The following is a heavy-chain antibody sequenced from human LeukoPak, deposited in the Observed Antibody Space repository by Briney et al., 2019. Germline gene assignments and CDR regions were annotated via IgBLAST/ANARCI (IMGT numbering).Heavy chain of an antibody. D-gene: IGHD2-8*01. Sequence: ASVKLSCKAAGYTFTSYGISWVRQAPGQGLGWMGWISAYNSNTNYAQKLQSRVTITTDTSTSTDYMELRSLGSDDTAVYCCAREPGLMVYASWGQGTLVTVSS. V-gene: IGHV1-18*01. J-gene: IGHJ4*02. CDR1: GYTFTSYG. CDR2: ISAYNSNT. CDR3: AREPGLMVYAS.